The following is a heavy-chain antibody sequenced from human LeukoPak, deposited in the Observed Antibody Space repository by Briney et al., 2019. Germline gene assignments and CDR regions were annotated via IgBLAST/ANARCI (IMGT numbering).Heavy chain of an antibody. J-gene: IGHJ5*02. V-gene: IGHV3-21*01. CDR3: ARDRNLRGYSGYDVPYNWFDP. CDR2: ISSSSSYI. D-gene: IGHD5-12*01. CDR1: GFTFSSYS. Sequence: GGSLRLSCAASGFTFSSYSMNWVRQAPGKGLEWVSSISSSSSYIYYADSVKGRFTISRDNAKNSLYLQMNSLRAEDTAVYYCARDRNLRGYSGYDVPYNWFDPWGQGTLVTVSS.